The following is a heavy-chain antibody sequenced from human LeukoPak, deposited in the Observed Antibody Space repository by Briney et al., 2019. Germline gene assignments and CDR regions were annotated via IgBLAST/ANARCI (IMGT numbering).Heavy chain of an antibody. CDR2: ISYDGSNK. V-gene: IGHV3-30*19. D-gene: IGHD3-3*01. J-gene: IGHJ3*02. CDR1: GFTFSSYG. Sequence: GGSLRLSCAASGFTFSSYGMHWVRQAPGKGLEWVAVISYDGSNKYYADSVKGRFTISRDNSKNTLYLQMNSLRAEDTAVYYCAKVRSILTFGVAHGGNDAFDIWGQGTTVTVSS. CDR3: AKVRSILTFGVAHGGNDAFDI.